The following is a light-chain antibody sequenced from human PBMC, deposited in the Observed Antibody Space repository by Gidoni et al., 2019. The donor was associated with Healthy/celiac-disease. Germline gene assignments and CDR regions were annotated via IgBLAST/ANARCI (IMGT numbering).Light chain of an antibody. Sequence: EIVLTQSPGTLSLSPGERATLSCRASQSVSSSYLAWYQQKPGQAPRLSIYGASSRATGIPDRFSGSGSGTDFTLTISRLEPEDFAVYYCQQYGSSPPWTFGQGTKVEIK. J-gene: IGKJ1*01. V-gene: IGKV3-20*01. CDR3: QQYGSSPPWT. CDR2: GAS. CDR1: QSVSSSY.